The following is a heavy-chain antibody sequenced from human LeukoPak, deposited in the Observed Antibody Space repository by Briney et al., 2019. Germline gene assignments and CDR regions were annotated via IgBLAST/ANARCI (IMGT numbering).Heavy chain of an antibody. D-gene: IGHD6-6*01. J-gene: IGHJ4*02. CDR1: GFTFSSYS. Sequence: GGSLRLSCAASGFTFSSYSMNWVRQAPGKGLEWVSSISSSSSYIYYADSVKGRFTISRDNAKNSLYLQMNSLRAEDTAVYHCARDLGYSSSSPFDYWGQGTLVTVSS. V-gene: IGHV3-21*01. CDR3: ARDLGYSSSSPFDY. CDR2: ISSSSSYI.